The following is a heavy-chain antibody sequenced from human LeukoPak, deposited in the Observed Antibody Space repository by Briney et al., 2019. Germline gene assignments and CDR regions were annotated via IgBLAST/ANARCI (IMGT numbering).Heavy chain of an antibody. CDR1: GYTFTSYG. CDR2: IIPISGTA. D-gene: IGHD1-1*01. Sequence: ASVKVSCKASGYTFTSYGISWVRQAPGQGLEWMGGIIPISGTANYAQKFQGRVTITADESTSTAYMELSSLRSEDTAVYYCASQVNVEDFYYFDYWGQGTLVTVSS. CDR3: ASQVNVEDFYYFDY. J-gene: IGHJ4*02. V-gene: IGHV1-69*13.